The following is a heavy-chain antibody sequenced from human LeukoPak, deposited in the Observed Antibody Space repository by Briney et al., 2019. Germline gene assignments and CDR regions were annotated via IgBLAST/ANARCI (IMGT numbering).Heavy chain of an antibody. CDR2: INPNSGGT. Sequence: ASVKVSCKASGYAFTGYYIHWVRQAPGQGLEWMGWINPNSGGTKYAQKFQGRVTMTRDTPVTTAYMALSRLSSDDTPVYYCAKGRVVAGSKSLTYHWFDPWGQGTLVTVSS. D-gene: IGHD6-19*01. J-gene: IGHJ5*02. V-gene: IGHV1-2*02. CDR1: GYAFTGYY. CDR3: AKGRVVAGSKSLTYHWFDP.